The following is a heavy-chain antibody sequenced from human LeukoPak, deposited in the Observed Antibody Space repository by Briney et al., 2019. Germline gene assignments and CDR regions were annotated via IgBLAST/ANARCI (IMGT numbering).Heavy chain of an antibody. D-gene: IGHD2-8*01. CDR1: GFTFSNSA. V-gene: IGHV3-7*01. CDR2: IKQDAGDK. J-gene: IGHJ4*02. CDR3: TRYNNGNDY. Sequence: GGSLRLSCAASGFTFSNSAMSWVRQAPGKGLECVANIKQDAGDKYYVDSVKGRFTISRDNAKNSLYLQMNSLRAEDTAFYYCTRYNNGNDYWGQGTLVTVSS.